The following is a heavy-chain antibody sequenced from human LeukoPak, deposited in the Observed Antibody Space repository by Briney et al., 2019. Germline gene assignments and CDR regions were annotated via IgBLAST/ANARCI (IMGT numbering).Heavy chain of an antibody. J-gene: IGHJ4*02. V-gene: IGHV3-73*01. D-gene: IGHD2-15*01. Sequence: GGSLKLSCAASRFDFSGFYMHWVRQASGRGLEWVGLIRSKPSSYTTVYAASVKGRFTISRDDSKNTAYLQMNSLKAEDTAVYYCIRQECSGGSCSYVDYWGQGTLVTVSS. CDR3: IRQECSGGSCSYVDY. CDR2: IRSKPSSYTT. CDR1: RFDFSGFY.